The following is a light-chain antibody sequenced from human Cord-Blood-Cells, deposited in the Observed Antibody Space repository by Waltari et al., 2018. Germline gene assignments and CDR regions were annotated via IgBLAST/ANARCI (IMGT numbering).Light chain of an antibody. CDR1: SSDVGGYNY. V-gene: IGLV2-14*01. CDR2: DVS. J-gene: IGLJ1*01. Sequence: QSALTQPASASGSPGQSITIPCTGTSSDVGGYNYVSWYQQHPGKAPNLMIYDVSKRPSGVSNRFSGSKSGNTASLTISGLQAEDEADYYCSSYTSSSTYVFGTGTKVTVL. CDR3: SSYTSSSTYV.